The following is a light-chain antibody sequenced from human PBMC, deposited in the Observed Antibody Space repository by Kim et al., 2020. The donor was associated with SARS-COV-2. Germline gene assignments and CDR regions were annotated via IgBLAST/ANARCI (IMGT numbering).Light chain of an antibody. Sequence: EIVMTQSPATLSVSPGGTATLSCRASQSISTDVAWYRQTPGQAPRLLIFGASTRASGIAARFSGGGSGTEFTLTLSALQSEDFAVYYCQQYYHRWTFGQGTKVDIK. V-gene: IGKV3-15*01. CDR3: QQYYHRWT. CDR2: GAS. CDR1: QSISTD. J-gene: IGKJ1*01.